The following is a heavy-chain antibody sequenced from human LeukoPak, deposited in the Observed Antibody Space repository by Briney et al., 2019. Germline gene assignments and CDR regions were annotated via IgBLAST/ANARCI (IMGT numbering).Heavy chain of an antibody. V-gene: IGHV3-23*01. CDR3: AKDSSFWSGPNNWFDP. CDR2: ISGSGGST. D-gene: IGHD3-3*01. Sequence: GGSLRLSCAASGFTFSSYAMSWVRQAPGKGLEWVSAISGSGGSTYYADSVKGRFIISRDNSKNTLYLQMNSLRAEDTAVYYCAKDSSFWSGPNNWFDPWGQGTLVTVSS. CDR1: GFTFSSYA. J-gene: IGHJ5*02.